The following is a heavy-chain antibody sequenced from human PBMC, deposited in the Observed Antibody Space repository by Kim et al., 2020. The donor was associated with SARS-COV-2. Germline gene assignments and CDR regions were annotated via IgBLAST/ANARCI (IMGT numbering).Heavy chain of an antibody. V-gene: IGHV3-33*01. CDR2: IWYDGSNI. Sequence: GGSLRLSCAASGFTFSSYGMHWVRQAPGKGLEWVAVIWYDGSNIYYADSVKGRFTISRDNSKNTLYLQMNSLRAEDTAVYYCARDRYNSGAFDIWGQGTMVTVSS. D-gene: IGHD6-19*01. J-gene: IGHJ3*02. CDR3: ARDRYNSGAFDI. CDR1: GFTFSSYG.